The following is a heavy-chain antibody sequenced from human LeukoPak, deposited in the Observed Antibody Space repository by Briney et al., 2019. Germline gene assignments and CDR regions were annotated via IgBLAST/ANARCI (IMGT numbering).Heavy chain of an antibody. CDR3: ARGEQWLPTDY. CDR1: GYTFTSYD. CDR2: MNPNSGNT. J-gene: IGHJ4*02. V-gene: IGHV1-8*01. D-gene: IGHD6-19*01. Sequence: ASVKVSCKASGYTFTSYDINWVRQATGQGLEWMGWMNPNSGNTGYAQKFQGRVTMTRDMSTSTVYMELSSLRSEDTAVYYYARGEQWLPTDYWGQGTLVTVSS.